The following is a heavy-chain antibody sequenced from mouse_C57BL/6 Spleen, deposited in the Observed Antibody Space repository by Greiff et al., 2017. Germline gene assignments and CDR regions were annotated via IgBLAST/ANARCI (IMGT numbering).Heavy chain of an antibody. V-gene: IGHV1-76*01. CDR3: ARPHKDWYFDV. J-gene: IGHJ1*03. CDR2: IYPGSGNT. Sequence: QVQLQQSGAELVRPGASVKLSCKASGYTFTDYYINWVKQRPGQGLEWIARIYPGSGNTYYNEKFKGKATLTAEKSSSTAYMQLSSLTSEDSAVYFCARPHKDWYFDVWGTGTTVTVSS. CDR1: GYTFTDYY.